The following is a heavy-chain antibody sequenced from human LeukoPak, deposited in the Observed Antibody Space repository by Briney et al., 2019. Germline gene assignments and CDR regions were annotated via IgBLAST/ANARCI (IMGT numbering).Heavy chain of an antibody. J-gene: IGHJ3*01. CDR1: GFTFSSFD. D-gene: IGHD5-18*01. V-gene: IGHV3-30*03. Sequence: PGGSLRLSCAASGFTFSSFDIHWVRQAPGKGLEWVSLISYGGTNKYYADSVKGRFTISRDNSKNTLYLQMDSLRAEDTAAYFCARHTAFDFWGQGTMVTVSS. CDR2: ISYGGTNK. CDR3: ARHTAFDF.